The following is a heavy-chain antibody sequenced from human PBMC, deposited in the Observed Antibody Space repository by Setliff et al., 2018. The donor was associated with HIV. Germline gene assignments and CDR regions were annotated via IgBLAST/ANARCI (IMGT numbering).Heavy chain of an antibody. D-gene: IGHD2-21*01. CDR2: ITDDGSG. CDR1: GGDLTNHY. Sequence: PSETLSLTCAVYGGDLTNHYWSWVRQAPGKGLEWIGEITDDGSGTYNPSLKSRVTISLDTSKKQISLQLTSVPAADTAVYYCARGRSCVSDRCYLYYYYYYGMDVWGRGTTVTVSS. J-gene: IGHJ6*02. V-gene: IGHV4-34*01. CDR3: ARGRSCVSDRCYLYYYYYYGMDV.